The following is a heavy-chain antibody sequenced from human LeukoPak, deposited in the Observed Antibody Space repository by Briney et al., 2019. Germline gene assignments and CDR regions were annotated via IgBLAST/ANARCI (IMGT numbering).Heavy chain of an antibody. CDR3: AKDGSGYSGYADY. V-gene: IGHV3-30*18. Sequence: AGGSLRLSCAASGFTFSSYGMHWVRQAPGKGLEWVAVLSYDGSNKYYADSVKGRFTISRDNSKNTLYLQMNSLRAEDTAVYYCAKDGSGYSGYADYWGQGTLVTVSS. J-gene: IGHJ4*02. D-gene: IGHD5-12*01. CDR2: LSYDGSNK. CDR1: GFTFSSYG.